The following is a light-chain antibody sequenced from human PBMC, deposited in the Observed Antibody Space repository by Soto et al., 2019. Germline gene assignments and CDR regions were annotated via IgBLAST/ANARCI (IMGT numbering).Light chain of an antibody. CDR3: CSYAGTSFWV. CDR2: EGT. V-gene: IGLV2-23*01. J-gene: IGLJ3*02. CDR1: SSDVRTYKF. Sequence: QSALTQPASVSGSPGQSITISCTGTSSDVRTYKFVSWYQQHPGKVPTLMIHEGTKRPSGVSNRFSGSKSGNTATLTISGLQPEDEANYYCCSYAGTSFWVFGGGTKLTVL.